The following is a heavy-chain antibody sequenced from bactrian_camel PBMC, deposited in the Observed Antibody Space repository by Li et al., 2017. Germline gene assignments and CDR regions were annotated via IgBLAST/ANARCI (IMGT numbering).Heavy chain of an antibody. CDR3: AASGSCGPSRTVVHADEYRY. J-gene: IGHJ4*01. CDR1: VSGVVGIDYC. CDR2: LNTGSGST. D-gene: IGHD6*01. Sequence: HVQLVESGGGSVQAGGSLRLSCAVSVSGVVGIDYCMGWFRRAAGKEREGVAVLNTGSGSTLYPDSVKGRFSVSLDNAKNTVYLQMNSLKAEDTAMYYCAASGSCGPSRTVVHADEYRYWGQGTQVTVS. V-gene: IGHV3S1*01.